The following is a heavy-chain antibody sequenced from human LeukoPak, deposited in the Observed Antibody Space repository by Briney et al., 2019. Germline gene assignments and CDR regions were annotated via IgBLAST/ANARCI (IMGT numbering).Heavy chain of an antibody. CDR3: ARVGYWSGYDYARWFDP. CDR1: GGSISSASYY. D-gene: IGHD5-12*01. V-gene: IGHV4-61*02. J-gene: IGHJ5*02. Sequence: SETLSLTCTVSGGSISSASYYWSWIRQPAGKGLEWIGRIYTSGSANYNPSLKSRVTISVDTSKNQFSLKLSSVTAADTAVYYCARVGYWSGYDYARWFDPWGQGTLVTVSS. CDR2: IYTSGSA.